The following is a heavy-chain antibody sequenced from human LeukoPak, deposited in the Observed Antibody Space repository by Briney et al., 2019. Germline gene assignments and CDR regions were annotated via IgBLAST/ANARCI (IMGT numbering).Heavy chain of an antibody. CDR1: GFTFSSYG. J-gene: IGHJ5*02. Sequence: GGSLRLSCAASGFTFSSYGMHWVRQAPGKGLEWVAVIWYDGSNKYYADSVKGRFTISRDNSKNTLYLPMNSLRAEDTAVYYCAKAKRPYYYDSSGPPSPWGQGTLVTVSS. V-gene: IGHV3-33*06. CDR2: IWYDGSNK. D-gene: IGHD3-22*01. CDR3: AKAKRPYYYDSSGPPSP.